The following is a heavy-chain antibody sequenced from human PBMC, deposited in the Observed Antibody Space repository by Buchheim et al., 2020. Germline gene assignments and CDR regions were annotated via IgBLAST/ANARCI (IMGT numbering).Heavy chain of an antibody. Sequence: QLQLQESGPGLVKPSETLSLTCTVSGDSISSTSYYWCWVRQPPGKGLEWIGNIYYSGSTYYTPSLRGRVTISVDTSKNQFSLRLTSVTAADTAVYYCARQLSVTGTRSQFDYWGQGTL. CDR3: ARQLSVTGTRSQFDY. V-gene: IGHV4-39*01. D-gene: IGHD2-21*02. J-gene: IGHJ4*02. CDR2: IYYSGST. CDR1: GDSISSTSYY.